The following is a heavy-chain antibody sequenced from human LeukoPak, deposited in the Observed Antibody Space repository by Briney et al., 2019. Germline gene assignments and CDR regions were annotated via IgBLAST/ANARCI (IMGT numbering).Heavy chain of an antibody. CDR2: ISTTSSYT. Sequence: KPGGSLRLSCAASGFTFSDYYMSWIRQAPGKGLEWVSYISTTSSYTNYADSVKGRFTISRDNAKNSLYLQMNSLRAEDTAVYYCAKDGCGGDCFYFDYWGQGTLVTVSS. CDR3: AKDGCGGDCFYFDY. V-gene: IGHV3-11*06. D-gene: IGHD2-21*02. CDR1: GFTFSDYY. J-gene: IGHJ4*02.